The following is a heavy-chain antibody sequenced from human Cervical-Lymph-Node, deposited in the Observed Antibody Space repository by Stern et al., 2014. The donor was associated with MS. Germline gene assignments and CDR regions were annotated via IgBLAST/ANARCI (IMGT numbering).Heavy chain of an antibody. V-gene: IGHV1-58*01. CDR3: AAGDTVAMLGTAIDAFDI. D-gene: IGHD4-17*01. CDR1: GFTFSNSG. CDR2: IVVCSGET. J-gene: IGHJ3*02. Sequence: QLVQSGPEVKKPGSSVTVSCKASGFTFSNSGVQWVRQTRGQRLEWMGLIVVCSGETTYAQTFQDIVTITCDTTSTKASMQLRSLRSEDTAVFYCAAGDTVAMLGTAIDAFDIWGQGTMVTVSS.